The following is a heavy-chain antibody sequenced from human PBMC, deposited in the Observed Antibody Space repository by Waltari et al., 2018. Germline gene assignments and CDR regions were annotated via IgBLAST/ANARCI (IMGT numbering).Heavy chain of an antibody. CDR1: GGSFSGYY. V-gene: IGHV4-34*01. D-gene: IGHD3-9*01. CDR3: ARAYYDILTGFPLYGMDV. Sequence: QVQLQQWGAGLLKPSETLSLTCAVYGGSFSGYYWSWIRKPPGKGLEWIGEINHRGSTNYNPSLKSRVTISVDTSKNQFSLKLSSVTAADTAVYYCARAYYDILTGFPLYGMDVWGQGTTVTVSS. CDR2: INHRGST. J-gene: IGHJ6*02.